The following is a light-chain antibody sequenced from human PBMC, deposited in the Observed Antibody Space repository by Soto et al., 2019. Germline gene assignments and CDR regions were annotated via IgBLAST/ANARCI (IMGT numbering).Light chain of an antibody. CDR3: QHRSNWPMYT. CDR2: DAS. Sequence: ETVLTQSPATLSLSPGERATLSCRASQSVSSYLAWYQQKPGQAPRLLIYDASNRATGIPARFSGSGSGTDFTLTISSLEPEDFAVYYCQHRSNWPMYTFGQGTKLEIK. V-gene: IGKV3-11*01. CDR1: QSVSSY. J-gene: IGKJ2*01.